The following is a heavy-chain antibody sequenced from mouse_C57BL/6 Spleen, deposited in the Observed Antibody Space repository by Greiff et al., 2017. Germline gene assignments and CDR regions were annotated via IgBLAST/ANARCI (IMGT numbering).Heavy chain of an antibody. Sequence: LVESGPELVKPGASVKISCKASGYAFSSSWMNWVKQRPGKGLEWIGRIYPGDGDTNYNGKFKGKATLTADKSSSTAYMQLSSLTSEDSAVYFCGLDYYGSSYDAMDYWGQGTSVTVSS. D-gene: IGHD1-1*01. V-gene: IGHV1-82*01. CDR1: GYAFSSSW. CDR2: IYPGDGDT. CDR3: GLDYYGSSYDAMDY. J-gene: IGHJ4*01.